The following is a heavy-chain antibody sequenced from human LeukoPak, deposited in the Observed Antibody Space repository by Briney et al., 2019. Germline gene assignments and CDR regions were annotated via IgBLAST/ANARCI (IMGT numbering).Heavy chain of an antibody. Sequence: ASVKVSCKASVYTFTSYYMHWVRQAPRQGLEWMGIINPSGGSTSYAQKFQGRVTMTRDTSTSTVYMELSSLRSEDTAVYYCARYLFGEFDYWGQGTLVTVSS. D-gene: IGHD3-10*01. V-gene: IGHV1-46*01. J-gene: IGHJ4*02. CDR3: ARYLFGEFDY. CDR2: INPSGGST. CDR1: VYTFTSYY.